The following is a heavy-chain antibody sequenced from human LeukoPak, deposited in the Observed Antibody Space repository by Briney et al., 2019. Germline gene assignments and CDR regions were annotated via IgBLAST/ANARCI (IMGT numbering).Heavy chain of an antibody. Sequence: GASVKVSCKASGYTFTDFYIHWVRQAPGQGLEWMGWINPNSGGTKYAQKFQARVTMTRDTSISTLYMELSRLKSDDTAIYYCASVYLDFWGQGTLVTVSS. CDR3: ASVYLDF. CDR1: GYTFTDFY. CDR2: INPNSGGT. J-gene: IGHJ4*02. V-gene: IGHV1-2*02.